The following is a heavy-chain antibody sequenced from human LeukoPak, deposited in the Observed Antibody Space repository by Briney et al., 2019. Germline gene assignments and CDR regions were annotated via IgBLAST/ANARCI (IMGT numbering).Heavy chain of an antibody. V-gene: IGHV4-34*01. J-gene: IGHJ6*03. Sequence: SGTLSLTCAVYGGSFSGYYWSWIRQPPGKGLEWIGEINHSGSTNYNPSLKSRVTISVDTSKNQFSLKLSSVTAADTAVYYCAKPTVDYYYYYYMDVWGKGTTVTVSS. CDR2: INHSGST. CDR1: GGSFSGYY. D-gene: IGHD4-23*01. CDR3: AKPTVDYYYYYYMDV.